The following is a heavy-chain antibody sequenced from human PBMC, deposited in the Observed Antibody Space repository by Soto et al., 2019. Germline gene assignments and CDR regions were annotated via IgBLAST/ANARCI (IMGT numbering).Heavy chain of an antibody. CDR1: GFTFSSYA. D-gene: IGHD7-27*01. V-gene: IGHV3-21*01. CDR2: ISSSSSYI. J-gene: IGHJ6*02. CDR3: ASNWEAHGMDV. Sequence: PGGSLRLSCAASGFTFSSYAMSWVRQAPGKGLEWVSSISSSSSYIYYADSVKGRFTISRDNAKNSLYLQMNSLRAEDTAVYYCASNWEAHGMDVWGQGTTVTVSS.